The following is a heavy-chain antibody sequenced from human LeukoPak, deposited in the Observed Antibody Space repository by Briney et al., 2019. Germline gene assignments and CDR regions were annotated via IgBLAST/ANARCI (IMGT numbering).Heavy chain of an antibody. V-gene: IGHV1-46*01. CDR3: ARDIVPGEYYYYGMDV. Sequence: ASVKVSCKASGYTFTSYYIHWVRQAPGQGLEWMGIINPSGGSTSYAQKFQGRVTMTRDTSTSTVYMELSSLRSEGTAVYYCARDIVPGEYYYYGMDVWGQGTTVTVSS. J-gene: IGHJ6*02. CDR1: GYTFTSYY. D-gene: IGHD2-15*01. CDR2: INPSGGST.